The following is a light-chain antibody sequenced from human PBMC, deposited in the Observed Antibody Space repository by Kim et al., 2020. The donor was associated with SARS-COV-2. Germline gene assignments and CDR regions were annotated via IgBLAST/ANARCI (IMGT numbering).Light chain of an antibody. V-gene: IGLV2-8*01. Sequence: HSVTISCTGTSSDVGGYNFVAWHQQHPGKAPKLIIYDVNKRPSGVPNRFSGSKSGNTASLTVSGLQAEDEADYYCSSYAGTNNFYVFGTGTKVTVL. CDR2: DVN. J-gene: IGLJ1*01. CDR3: SSYAGTNNFYV. CDR1: SSDVGGYNF.